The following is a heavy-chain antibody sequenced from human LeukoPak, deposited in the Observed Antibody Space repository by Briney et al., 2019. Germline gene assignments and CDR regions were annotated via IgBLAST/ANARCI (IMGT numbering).Heavy chain of an antibody. D-gene: IGHD6-19*01. CDR1: GFTXSNYW. CDR3: ARELSSGWLDY. V-gene: IGHV3-7*01. J-gene: IGHJ4*02. Sequence: RLSCXXSGFTXSNYWMSWVRQAPGKGLEGVANIKQDGSEKYYVDSVNGRFIISRDSPKKSLYLQMNSLRAEDTAVYYCARELSSGWLDYWGQGTLVTVSS. CDR2: IKQDGSEK.